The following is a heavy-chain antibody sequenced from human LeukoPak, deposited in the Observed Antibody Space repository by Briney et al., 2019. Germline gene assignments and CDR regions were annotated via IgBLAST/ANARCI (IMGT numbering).Heavy chain of an antibody. Sequence: GGSLRLSCAASGFTFSSCAMSWVRQAPGKGLEWVSAISSTSVSTYYADSVKGRFTISRGNSNNTLFLQMNSLRAEDTAIYYCTKLPSAWWLGNYFDYWGQGTLVTVSS. V-gene: IGHV3-23*01. CDR1: GFTFSSCA. D-gene: IGHD2-8*02. CDR2: ISSTSVST. CDR3: TKLPSAWWLGNYFDY. J-gene: IGHJ4*02.